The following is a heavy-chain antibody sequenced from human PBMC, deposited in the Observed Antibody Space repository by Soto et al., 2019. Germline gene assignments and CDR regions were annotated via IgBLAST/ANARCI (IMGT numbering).Heavy chain of an antibody. Sequence: PGGSLRLSCAASGFTFSDYYMSWIRQAPGKGLEWVSYISSSGSTIYYADSVKGRFTISRDNAKNSLYLQMNSLRAEDTAVYYCARFSPREQQLVPGWFDPWGQGTLVTVSS. CDR1: GFTFSDYY. D-gene: IGHD6-13*01. J-gene: IGHJ5*02. CDR2: ISSSGSTI. V-gene: IGHV3-11*01. CDR3: ARFSPREQQLVPGWFDP.